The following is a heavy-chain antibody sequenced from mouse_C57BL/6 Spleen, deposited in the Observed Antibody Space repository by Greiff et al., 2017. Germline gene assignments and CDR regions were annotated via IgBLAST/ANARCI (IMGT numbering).Heavy chain of an antibody. Sequence: QVQLKESGAELVRPGASVTLSCKASGYTFTDYEMHWVKQTPVHGLEWIGAIDPETGGTAYNQKFKGKAILTADKSSSTAYMELRSLTSEDSAVYYCTRPLLRGYFDYWGLGTTLTVSS. CDR3: TRPLLRGYFDY. CDR1: GYTFTDYE. CDR2: IDPETGGT. V-gene: IGHV1-15*01. J-gene: IGHJ2*01. D-gene: IGHD1-2*01.